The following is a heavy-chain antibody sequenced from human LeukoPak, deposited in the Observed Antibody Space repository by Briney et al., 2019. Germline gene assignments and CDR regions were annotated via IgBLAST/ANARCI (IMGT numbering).Heavy chain of an antibody. CDR1: GGSCSAYY. D-gene: IGHD5-12*01. J-gene: IGHJ5*02. CDR3: ARGYSGYDRRPNKRYNWFDH. V-gene: IGHV4-59*01. CDR2: GYYSGRT. Sequence: SQTLSLTCTVSGGSCSAYYWNCIRKPPGKGLEWLGYGYYSGRTNYNPSRKKRVTISIDTSKNHLSRRLKSLPPADTAVYYCARGYSGYDRRPNKRYNWFDHWGQGPLVTVSS.